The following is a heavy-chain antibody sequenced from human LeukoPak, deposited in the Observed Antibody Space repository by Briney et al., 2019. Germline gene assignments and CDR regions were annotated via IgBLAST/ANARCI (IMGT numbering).Heavy chain of an antibody. CDR3: ARDWLVPPYYFDY. CDR1: GYTFTGYY. V-gene: IGHV1-2*02. CDR2: INPNSGGT. Sequence: ASVKVSCKASGYTFTGYYMHWVRQAPGQGLEWMGWINPNSGGTNYAQKFQGRVTMTRDTSISTAYMELSRLRSDDTAVYYCARDWLVPPYYFDYWGQGTLVTVSS. D-gene: IGHD3-22*01. J-gene: IGHJ4*02.